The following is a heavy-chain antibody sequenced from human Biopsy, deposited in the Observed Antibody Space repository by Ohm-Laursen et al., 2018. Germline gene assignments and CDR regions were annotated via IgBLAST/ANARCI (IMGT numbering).Heavy chain of an antibody. CDR3: ASSDGRSGFDY. Sequence: GSSVKVSCKASGGTFTMFPISWVRQAPGQGLEWMGAILPFYGTTNFAQKSQGRVTLTADGSTSTAYMELSSLRSEDTGVYYCASSDGRSGFDYWGQGTLVTVSS. J-gene: IGHJ4*02. CDR1: GGTFTMFP. CDR2: ILPFYGTT. D-gene: IGHD3-10*01. V-gene: IGHV1-69*01.